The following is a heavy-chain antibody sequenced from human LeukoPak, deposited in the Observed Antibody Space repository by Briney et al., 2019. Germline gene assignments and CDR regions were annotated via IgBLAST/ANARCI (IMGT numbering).Heavy chain of an antibody. D-gene: IGHD3-10*01. J-gene: IGHJ4*02. CDR3: AKEPRLDYYGSGSFDY. CDR1: GFTFSSYA. Sequence: GGSLRLSCAASGFTFSSYAMNWVRQAPGKGLEWVSGISASGRSTDYADSVKGRFTISRDNSKNTLYLQMNSLRAEDTAVYCCAKEPRLDYYGSGSFDYWGQGTLVTVSS. CDR2: ISASGRST. V-gene: IGHV3-23*01.